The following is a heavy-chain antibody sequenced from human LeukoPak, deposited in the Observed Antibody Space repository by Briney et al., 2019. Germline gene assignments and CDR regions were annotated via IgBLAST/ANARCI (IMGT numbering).Heavy chain of an antibody. V-gene: IGHV4-59*12. CDR2: FYSSGIT. CDR1: GGSISGYY. J-gene: IGHJ4*02. D-gene: IGHD6-19*01. Sequence: PSETLSLTCTVSGGSISGYYWSWIRQPPGEGLECMAVFYSSGITTYNPSLQSRVTISVDASKNQFSLKLSSVTAADSAVYYCARVGSNNGWFFDYWGQGTLVTVSS. CDR3: ARVGSNNGWFFDY.